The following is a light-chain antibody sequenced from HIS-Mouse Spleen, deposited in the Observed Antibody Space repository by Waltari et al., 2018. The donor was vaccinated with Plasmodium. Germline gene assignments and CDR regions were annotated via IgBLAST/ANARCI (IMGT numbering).Light chain of an antibody. V-gene: IGKV1-5*03. CDR3: QQYNSYSYT. CDR1: QSISSW. Sequence: DIQMTQSPSTLSASVGDRVTITCRASQSISSWLAWYQQKPGKAPKLRSYKASSLESGVPSRFSGSGSGTEFTRTISSLQPDDFATYYCQQYNSYSYTFGQGTKLEIK. J-gene: IGKJ2*01. CDR2: KAS.